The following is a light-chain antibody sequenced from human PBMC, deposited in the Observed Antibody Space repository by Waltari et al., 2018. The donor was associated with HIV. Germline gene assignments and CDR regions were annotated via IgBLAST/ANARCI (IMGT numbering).Light chain of an antibody. J-gene: IGKJ1*01. Sequence: EIVMTQSPATVSVSPGERATLPCRASQSLSSNLAWYQQQPGQAPRLLIYGASTRAIGVPARFSGSGSGTEFTLTSSSLQSEDFGVYYCQQYKNWPQTWPPGTFGQGTKVEIK. CDR1: QSLSSN. CDR3: QQYKNWPQTWPPGT. V-gene: IGKV3-15*01. CDR2: GAS.